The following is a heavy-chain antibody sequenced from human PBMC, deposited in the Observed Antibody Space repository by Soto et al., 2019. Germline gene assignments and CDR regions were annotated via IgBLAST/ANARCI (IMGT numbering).Heavy chain of an antibody. D-gene: IGHD1-26*01. Sequence: QFTLKESGPTLVKPTQTLTLTCTFSGFSLSTTGVGVAWIRQPPGKALEWLALIYWDDDKRYSPSLKSRLTITEDTSKNQVVLTMTNVDPVDTATYYCAHRMSGTYYLSGIFDIWGQGPMVTVSS. J-gene: IGHJ3*02. CDR1: GFSLSTTGVG. CDR2: IYWDDDK. V-gene: IGHV2-5*02. CDR3: AHRMSGTYYLSGIFDI.